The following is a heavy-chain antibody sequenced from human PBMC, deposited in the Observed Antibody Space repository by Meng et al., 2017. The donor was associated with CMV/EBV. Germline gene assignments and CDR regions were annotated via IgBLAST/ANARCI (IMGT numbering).Heavy chain of an antibody. CDR3: VKGTGYDILTGYLDY. D-gene: IGHD3-9*01. V-gene: IGHV3-9*01. J-gene: IGHJ4*02. CDR1: GFTFDDYA. CDR2: ISWNSGSI. Sequence: SLKISCAASGFTFDDYAMHWVRQAPGKGLEWVSGISWNSGSIGYADSVKGRFTISRDNAKNSLYLQMNSLRLEDTAKYFCVKGTGYDILTGYLDYWGRGVLVTVSS.